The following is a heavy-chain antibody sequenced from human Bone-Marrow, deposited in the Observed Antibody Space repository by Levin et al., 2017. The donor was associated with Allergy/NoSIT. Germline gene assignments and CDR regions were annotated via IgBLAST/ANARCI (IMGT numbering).Heavy chain of an antibody. V-gene: IGHV4-59*01. J-gene: IGHJ3*02. CDR2: IHYSGNT. D-gene: IGHD2-21*01. CDR1: GGSIGTYY. CDR3: AREWGGENSFDALDT. Sequence: SQTLSLPCSVSGGSIGTYYWSWIRQTPGKGLEWIGYIHYSGNTNYNPSLQSRVSISVDTSKNQFSLNLSSVTAADAAVYFCAREWGGENSFDALDTWGQGTKVTVSS.